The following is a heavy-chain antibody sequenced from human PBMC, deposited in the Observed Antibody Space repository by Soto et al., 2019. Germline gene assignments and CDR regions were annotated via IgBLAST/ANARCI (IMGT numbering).Heavy chain of an antibody. V-gene: IGHV1-69*13. CDR2: IIPIFGTA. Sequence: GASVKVSCKASGGTFSSYAISWVRQAPGQGLEWMGGIIPIFGTANYAQKFQGRVTITADESTSTAYMELSSLRSEDTAVYYCARDSDFWSGYNYYYGMDVWGQGTTVTVSS. D-gene: IGHD3-3*01. CDR3: ARDSDFWSGYNYYYGMDV. J-gene: IGHJ6*02. CDR1: GGTFSSYA.